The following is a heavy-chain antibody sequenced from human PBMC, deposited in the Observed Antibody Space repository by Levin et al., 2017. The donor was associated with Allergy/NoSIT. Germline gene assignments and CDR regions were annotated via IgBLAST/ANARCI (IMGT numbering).Heavy chain of an antibody. CDR2: IYYTGST. Sequence: SETLSLTCTVSGGSISSYYWSWIRQPPGKGLEWIGYIYYTGSTKYNPSLKSRVTISVDTSKNQFSLKLTSLTATGTSVYDCARDRGLDSSCSMYCYGMDVWGRGTTVTVSS. J-gene: IGHJ6*02. V-gene: IGHV4-59*01. CDR3: ARDRGLDSSCSMYCYGMDV. CDR1: GGSISSYY. D-gene: IGHD6-13*01.